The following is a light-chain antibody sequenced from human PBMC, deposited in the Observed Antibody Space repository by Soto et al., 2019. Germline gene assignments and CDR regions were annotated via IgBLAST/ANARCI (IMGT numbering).Light chain of an antibody. CDR2: EDT. J-gene: IGLJ2*01. Sequence: NFMLTQPHSVSESPGKTVTISCTGTSDTIVTNNVQWYQQRPGSAPTTVIYEDTQRPSGVPDRFSGSIDRSSNSASLTISGLQTEDEADYFCQSSDSSNHVVFGGGTKLTVL. V-gene: IGLV6-57*02. CDR1: SDTIVTNN. CDR3: QSSDSSNHVV.